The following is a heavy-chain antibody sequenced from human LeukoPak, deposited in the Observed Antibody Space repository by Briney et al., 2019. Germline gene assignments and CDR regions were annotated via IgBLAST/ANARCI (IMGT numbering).Heavy chain of an antibody. CDR1: GYTLTELS. V-gene: IGHV1-24*01. D-gene: IGHD2-15*01. Sequence: ASVKVSCKVSGYTLTELSMHWVRQAPGKGLEWMGGFDPEDGETIYAQKFQGRVTMTEDTSTDTAYMELSSLRSDDTAVYYCATDPVGYCNADGCYSVDYWGQGTLVTVSS. CDR3: ATDPVGYCNADGCYSVDY. J-gene: IGHJ4*02. CDR2: FDPEDGET.